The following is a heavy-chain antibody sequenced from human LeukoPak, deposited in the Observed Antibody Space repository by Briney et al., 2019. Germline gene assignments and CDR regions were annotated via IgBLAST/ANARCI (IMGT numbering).Heavy chain of an antibody. D-gene: IGHD3-3*01. Sequence: GGFLRLSCAASGLTFSGYWMHWVRQAPGKGLVWVSRINSDGRSTTYADSVKGRFTFSRENAKNTLYLQMNSLRAEDTAVYYCARGGGYYNFWSGDYYHYYYYMDVWGKGTTVTVSS. V-gene: IGHV3-74*01. CDR1: GLTFSGYW. J-gene: IGHJ6*03. CDR3: ARGGGYYNFWSGDYYHYYYYMDV. CDR2: INSDGRST.